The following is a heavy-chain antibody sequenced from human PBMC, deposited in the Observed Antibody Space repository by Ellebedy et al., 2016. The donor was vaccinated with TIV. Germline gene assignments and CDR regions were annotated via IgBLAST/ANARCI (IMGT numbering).Heavy chain of an antibody. J-gene: IGHJ5*02. Sequence: MPSETLSLTCAVYGGSFSGYYWSWIRQPPGKGLEWIGEINHSGSTNYNPSLKSRVTISVDTSKNQFSLKLSSVTAADTAVYYCARVARDHTWIQLWVGGAGRASNWFDPWGQGTLVTVSS. D-gene: IGHD5-18*01. CDR3: ARVARDHTWIQLWVGGAGRASNWFDP. CDR2: INHSGST. CDR1: GGSFSGYY. V-gene: IGHV4-34*01.